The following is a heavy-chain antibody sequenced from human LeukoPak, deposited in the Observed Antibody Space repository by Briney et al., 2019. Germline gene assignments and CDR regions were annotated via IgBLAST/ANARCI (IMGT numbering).Heavy chain of an antibody. Sequence: GGSLRLSCAASGFTFSSYEMNWVRQAPGKGLEWVSHIYTDSNIYQADSVKGRFTISRDNAKNTLYLQMNSLRAEDTAVYYCARASNSPFDYWGQGTLVTVS. CDR3: ARASNSPFDY. J-gene: IGHJ4*02. D-gene: IGHD2-21*01. V-gene: IGHV3-48*03. CDR2: IYTDSNI. CDR1: GFTFSSYE.